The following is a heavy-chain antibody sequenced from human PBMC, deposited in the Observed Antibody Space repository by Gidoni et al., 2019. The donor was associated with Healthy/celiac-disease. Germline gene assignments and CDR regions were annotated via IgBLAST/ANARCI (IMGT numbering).Heavy chain of an antibody. D-gene: IGHD6-19*01. Sequence: EVQLVESGGGVVRPVGSLSLSCAAFGFSFDDYGMSWVRHAPGKGLEWVSGINWNGGSTGYADSVKGRFTISRDNAKNSLYLQMNSLRAEDTALYHCARDIPVAGTGDYWGQGTLVTVSS. V-gene: IGHV3-20*01. J-gene: IGHJ4*02. CDR2: INWNGGST. CDR3: ARDIPVAGTGDY. CDR1: GFSFDDYG.